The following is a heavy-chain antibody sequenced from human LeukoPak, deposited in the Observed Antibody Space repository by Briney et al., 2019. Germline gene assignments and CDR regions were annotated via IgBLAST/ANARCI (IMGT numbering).Heavy chain of an antibody. V-gene: IGHV4-30-4*01. J-gene: IGHJ4*02. D-gene: IGHD5-24*01. CDR3: ARVEMATITGDY. CDR2: IYYSGST. Sequence: SQTLSLTCTVSGGSISSGDYYWSWIRQPPGKGLEWIGYIYYSGSTHYNPSLKSRVTISVDTSKNQFSLKLSSVTAADTAVYYCARVEMATITGDYWGQGTLVTVSS. CDR1: GGSISSGDYY.